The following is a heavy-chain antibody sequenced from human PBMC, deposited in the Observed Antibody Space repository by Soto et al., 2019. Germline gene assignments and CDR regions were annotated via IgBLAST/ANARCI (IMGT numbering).Heavy chain of an antibody. CDR1: GGSISSTNW. CDR3: VTLPPRIVVTVLPIPS. J-gene: IGHJ4*02. Sequence: QVQLQQSGPRLARPSVTLSLTCVVSGGSISSTNWWTWVRETPGNGLEWIGAVYHTGSTKYNPSLKNQVTRPLDKSNNQFALNLKSVTAADTAVYSCVTLPPRIVVTVLPIPSWGQGTLVTVSS. D-gene: IGHD2-15*01. CDR2: VYHTGST. V-gene: IGHV4-4*02.